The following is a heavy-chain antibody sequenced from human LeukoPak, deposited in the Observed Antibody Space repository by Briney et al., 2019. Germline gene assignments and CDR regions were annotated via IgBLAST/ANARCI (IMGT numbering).Heavy chain of an antibody. V-gene: IGHV3-15*01. Sequence: GGSLRLSCAASGFTFSNAWLTWVRQAPAKGLDWVGRIKSNTDGGTTDYAAPVKGRFTISRDDSKNTLYLQMNSLKTEDTAVYYCSTMKAAGSLDFWGQGTLVTVSS. CDR3: STMKAAGSLDF. D-gene: IGHD6-13*01. J-gene: IGHJ4*02. CDR2: IKSNTDGGTT. CDR1: GFTFSNAW.